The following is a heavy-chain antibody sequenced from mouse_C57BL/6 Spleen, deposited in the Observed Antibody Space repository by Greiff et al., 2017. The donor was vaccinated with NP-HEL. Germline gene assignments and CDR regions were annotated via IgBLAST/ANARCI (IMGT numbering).Heavy chain of an antibody. CDR2: IYPGNSDT. CDR3: TRDHYDGYYAWFAY. CDR1: GYTFTSYW. D-gene: IGHD2-3*01. V-gene: IGHV1-5*01. Sequence: EVKLVESGTVLARPGASVKMSCKTSGYTFTSYWMHWVKQRPGQGLEWIGAIYPGNSDTSYNQKFKGKAKLTAVTSASTAYMELSSLTNEDSAVYYCTRDHYDGYYAWFAYWGQGTLVTVSA. J-gene: IGHJ3*01.